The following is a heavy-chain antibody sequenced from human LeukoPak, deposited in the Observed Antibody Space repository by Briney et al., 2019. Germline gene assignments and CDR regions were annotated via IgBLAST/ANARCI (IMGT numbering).Heavy chain of an antibody. V-gene: IGHV1-69*13. J-gene: IGHJ4*02. CDR2: IIPIFGTA. Sequence: SVKVSCKALGGTFSSYAISWVRQAPGQGLEWMGGIIPIFGTANYAQKFQGRVTITADESTSTAYMELSSLRSEDTAVYYCTRGLGVLTNYYLNYWGQGTPVTVSS. CDR3: TRGLGVLTNYYLNY. D-gene: IGHD3-9*01. CDR1: GGTFSSYA.